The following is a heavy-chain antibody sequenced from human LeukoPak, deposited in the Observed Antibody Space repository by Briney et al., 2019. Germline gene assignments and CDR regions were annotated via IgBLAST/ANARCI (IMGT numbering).Heavy chain of an antibody. J-gene: IGHJ4*02. CDR3: AKARGGYISNYYFDY. CDR1: GFTFSNYA. Sequence: PGGSLRLSCAASGFTFSNYAVYWVRQAPGKGLERVSLISNSGSSTYYADSVKGRFTISRDNSKNTLYPQMNSLRAEDTAVFYCAKARGGYISNYYFDYWGQGTLVTVSS. V-gene: IGHV3-23*01. D-gene: IGHD6-13*01. CDR2: ISNSGSST.